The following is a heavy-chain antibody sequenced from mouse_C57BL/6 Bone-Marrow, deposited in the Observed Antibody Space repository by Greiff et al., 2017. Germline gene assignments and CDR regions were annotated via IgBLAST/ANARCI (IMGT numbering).Heavy chain of an antibody. V-gene: IGHV7-3*01. Sequence: EVNVVESGGGLVQPGGSLSLSCAASGFTFTDYYMSWVRQPPGKALEWLGFIRNKANGYTTEYSASVKGRFTISRDNSQSILYLQMNALRAEDSATYYCASNYLFAYWGQGTLVTVSA. CDR3: ASNYLFAY. J-gene: IGHJ3*01. D-gene: IGHD5-5*01. CDR1: GFTFTDYY. CDR2: IRNKANGYTT.